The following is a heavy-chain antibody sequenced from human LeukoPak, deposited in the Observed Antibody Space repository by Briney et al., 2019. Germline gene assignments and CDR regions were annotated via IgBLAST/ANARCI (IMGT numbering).Heavy chain of an antibody. CDR1: GYTFTGYY. V-gene: IGHV1-2*02. D-gene: IGHD2-15*01. Sequence: GASVKVSCKASGYTFTGYYMHWVRQAPGQGLEWMGWINPNSGGTNYAQKFQGRVTMTRDTSISTAYMELSRLRSDHTAVYYCARGNIVVVVAATVGPSPYAFDIWGQGTMVTVSS. CDR2: INPNSGGT. CDR3: ARGNIVVVVAATVGPSPYAFDI. J-gene: IGHJ3*02.